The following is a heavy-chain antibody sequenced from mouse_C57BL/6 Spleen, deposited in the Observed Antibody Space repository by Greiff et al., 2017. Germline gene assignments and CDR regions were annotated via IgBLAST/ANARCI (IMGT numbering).Heavy chain of an antibody. V-gene: IGHV1-82*01. CDR3: AGSSGPAWFAY. Sequence: QVQLQQSGPELVKPGASVKICCKASGYAFSSSWMNWVKQRPGQGLEWIGRIYPGDGDTNYNGKFKGKATLTADKSSSTAYMQLSSLTSEDSAVYFCAGSSGPAWFAYWGQGTLVTVSA. J-gene: IGHJ3*01. CDR1: GYAFSSSW. CDR2: IYPGDGDT. D-gene: IGHD3-2*02.